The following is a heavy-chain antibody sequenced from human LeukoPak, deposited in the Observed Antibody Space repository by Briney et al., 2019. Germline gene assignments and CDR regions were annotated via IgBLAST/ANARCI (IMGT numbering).Heavy chain of an antibody. V-gene: IGHV5-51*01. CDR2: IYPDDSET. J-gene: IGHJ4*02. CDR1: GYNFTTYW. CDR3: AKADLKTWNYRY. Sequence: LGESLKISCEGSGYNFTTYWIGWVRQMPGKGLEWMGIIYPDDSETRYSPSFRGQVTISRDNSKNTLYLQMNSLRAEDTAVYYCAKADLKTWNYRYWGQGTLVTVSS. D-gene: IGHD1-7*01.